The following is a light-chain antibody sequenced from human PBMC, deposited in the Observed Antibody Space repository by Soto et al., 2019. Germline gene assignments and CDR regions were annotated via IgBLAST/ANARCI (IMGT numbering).Light chain of an antibody. CDR2: WAS. J-gene: IGKJ5*01. V-gene: IGKV4-1*01. CDR3: QQYYNSPIT. CDR1: QRVLYSSDNKNY. Sequence: DIVMTQSPDSLAVSLGERATINCKSSQRVLYSSDNKNYLAWYQQKPGQPPKLLIYWASIRESGVPDRFSGSGSGTDFTLTISSLQAEDVAVYYCQQYYNSPITFGQGTRLEIK.